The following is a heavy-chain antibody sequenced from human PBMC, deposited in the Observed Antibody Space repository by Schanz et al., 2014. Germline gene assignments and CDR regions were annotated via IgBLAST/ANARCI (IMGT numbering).Heavy chain of an antibody. CDR1: GFTFSGSV. J-gene: IGHJ4*02. Sequence: EVQLVESGGGLVQPGGSLRLSCVASGFTFSGSVMHWVRQASGKGLEWVSSISSTSTYLYYADSVKGRFTISRDSARNSLYLQMSSLRAEDTAVYYCARGTPFLCDYWGQGTLVTVSS. CDR3: ARGTPFLCDY. CDR2: ISSTSTYL. V-gene: IGHV3-21*01. D-gene: IGHD3-16*01.